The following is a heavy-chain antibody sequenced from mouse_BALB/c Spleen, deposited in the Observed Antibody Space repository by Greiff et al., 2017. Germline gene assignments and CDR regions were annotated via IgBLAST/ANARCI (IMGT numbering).Heavy chain of an antibody. J-gene: IGHJ3*01. CDR3: ARWGYDGPWFAY. D-gene: IGHD2-2*01. CDR2: INPNNGGT. V-gene: IGHV1-18*01. Sequence: EVQLQQSGPELVNPGASVKIPCKASGYTFTDYNMDWVKQSHGKSLEWIGDINPNNGGTIYNQKFKGKATLTVDKSSSTAYMELRSLTSEDTAVYYCARWGYDGPWFAYWGQGTLVTVSA. CDR1: GYTFTDYN.